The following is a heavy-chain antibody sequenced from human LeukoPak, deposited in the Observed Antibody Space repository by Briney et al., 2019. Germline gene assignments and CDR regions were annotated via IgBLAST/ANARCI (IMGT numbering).Heavy chain of an antibody. CDR3: ARLSPCSYGLAPIDY. CDR1: GFTVSSNY. CDR2: IYSGGNT. Sequence: RGSLRLSCAASGFTVSSNYMSWVRQAPGKGLEWVSVIYSGGNTYYADSVKGRFTISRDNSKNTLYLQMNSLRAEDTAVYYCARLSPCSYGLAPIDYWGQGTLVTVSS. J-gene: IGHJ4*02. V-gene: IGHV3-66*04. D-gene: IGHD3/OR15-3a*01.